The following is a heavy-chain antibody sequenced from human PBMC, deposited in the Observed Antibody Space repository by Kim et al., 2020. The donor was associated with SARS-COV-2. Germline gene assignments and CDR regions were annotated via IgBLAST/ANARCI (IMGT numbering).Heavy chain of an antibody. CDR1: GYTFTSYY. V-gene: IGHV1-46*01. CDR2: INPSGGST. Sequence: ASVKVSCKASGYTFTSYYMHWVRQAPGQGLEWMGIINPSGGSTSYAQKFQGRVTMTRDTSTSTVYMELSSLRSEDTAVYYCARDLGTYYYDSSGYNPFDYWGQGTLVTVSS. D-gene: IGHD3-22*01. CDR3: ARDLGTYYYDSSGYNPFDY. J-gene: IGHJ4*02.